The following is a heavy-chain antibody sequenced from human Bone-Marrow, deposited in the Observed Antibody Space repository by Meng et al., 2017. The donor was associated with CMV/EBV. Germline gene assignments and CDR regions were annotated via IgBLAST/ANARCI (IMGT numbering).Heavy chain of an antibody. CDR2: IYYSGSS. V-gene: IGHV4-59*01. CDR1: GVSISSYY. J-gene: IGHJ3*02. CDR3: ARDRNAAFDS. Sequence: SETLSLTCTVSGVSISSYYWSWIRQPPGKGLEWIGYIYYSGSSNYNPSLKSRVTISVDTSKSQFSLKLNSVTAADTAVYYCARDRNAAFDSWGQGTMVTVSS.